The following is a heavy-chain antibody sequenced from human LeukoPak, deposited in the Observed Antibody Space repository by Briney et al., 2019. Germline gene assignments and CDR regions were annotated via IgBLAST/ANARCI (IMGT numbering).Heavy chain of an antibody. D-gene: IGHD3-16*02. CDR1: GFTFSSYG. Sequence: GGSLRLSCAASGFTFSSYGMHWVRQAPGKGLEWVAFIRYDGSNKYYADSVKGRFTISRDNSKSTLYLQMNSLRAEDTAVYYCAKGTLREDYVWGSYRSPPALGYRGQGTLVTVSS. CDR2: IRYDGSNK. CDR3: AKGTLREDYVWGSYRSPPALGY. V-gene: IGHV3-30*02. J-gene: IGHJ4*02.